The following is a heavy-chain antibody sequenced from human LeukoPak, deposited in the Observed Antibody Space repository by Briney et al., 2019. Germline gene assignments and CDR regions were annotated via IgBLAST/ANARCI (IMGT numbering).Heavy chain of an antibody. CDR1: GGTFSSYG. CDR3: ARDYYYDSSGYHPAEYFNH. V-gene: IGHV1-69*06. CDR2: IIPIFGTT. J-gene: IGHJ1*01. Sequence: SVKVSCKASGGTFSSYGISWVRQAPGQGLEWMARIIPIFGTTNYAQKFQGRVTITADTSTSIAYMDLRSLRSEDTAVCYCARDYYYDSSGYHPAEYFNHWGQGTLVTVSS. D-gene: IGHD3-22*01.